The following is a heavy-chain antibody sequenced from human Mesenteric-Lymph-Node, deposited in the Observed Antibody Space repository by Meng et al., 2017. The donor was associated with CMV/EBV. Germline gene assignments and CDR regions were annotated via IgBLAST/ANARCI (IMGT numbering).Heavy chain of an antibody. D-gene: IGHD4-11*01. CDR2: ISSSSSYI. V-gene: IGHV3-21*01. CDR1: GFTFSSYS. Sequence: GESLKISCAASGFTFSSYSMNWVRQAPGKGLEWVSSISSSSSYIYYADSVKGRFTISRDNAKNSLYLQMNSLRAEDTAVYYCARVNSPTVRVYYYYGMDAWGQGTTVTVSS. CDR3: ARVNSPTVRVYYYYGMDA. J-gene: IGHJ6*02.